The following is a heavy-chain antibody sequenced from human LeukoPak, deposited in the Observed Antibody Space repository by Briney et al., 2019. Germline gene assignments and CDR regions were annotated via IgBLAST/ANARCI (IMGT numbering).Heavy chain of an antibody. V-gene: IGHV4-59*08. J-gene: IGHJ4*02. Sequence: SETLPLTCTVSGGSISSYYWSWIRQPPGKGLEWIGYIYYSGSTNYNPSLKSRVTISVDTSKNQFSLKLSSVTAADTAVYYCARTLGANFDYWGQGTLVTVSS. CDR1: GGSISSYY. D-gene: IGHD3-16*01. CDR3: ARTLGANFDY. CDR2: IYYSGST.